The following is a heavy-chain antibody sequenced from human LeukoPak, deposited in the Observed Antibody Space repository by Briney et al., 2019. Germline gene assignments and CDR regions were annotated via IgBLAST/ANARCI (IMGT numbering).Heavy chain of an antibody. CDR2: FDPEDGET. J-gene: IGHJ4*02. V-gene: IGHV1-24*01. Sequence: ASVKVSCKVSGYTLTELSMHWVRQAPGKGLEWMGGFDPEDGETIYAQKFQGRVTMTRDTSTSTVYMELSSLRSEDTAVYYCARDHCSSTSCYFELGYWGQGTLVTVSS. D-gene: IGHD2-2*01. CDR3: ARDHCSSTSCYFELGY. CDR1: GYTLTELS.